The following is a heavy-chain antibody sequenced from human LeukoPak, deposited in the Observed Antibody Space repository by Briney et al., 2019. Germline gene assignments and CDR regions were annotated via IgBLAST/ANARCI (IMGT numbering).Heavy chain of an antibody. Sequence: GGSLRLSCAASGFTFSSSLISWVRQAPGKGLEWVGYIKKDGGEQFYVDSVKGRFTISSDNAKNSVYLQMHSLRDEDTAVYYCARVAGNGWHPYLGQGTLVTVSS. CDR3: ARVAGNGWHPY. V-gene: IGHV3-7*03. CDR1: GFTFSSSL. J-gene: IGHJ4*02. CDR2: IKKDGGEQ. D-gene: IGHD6-19*01.